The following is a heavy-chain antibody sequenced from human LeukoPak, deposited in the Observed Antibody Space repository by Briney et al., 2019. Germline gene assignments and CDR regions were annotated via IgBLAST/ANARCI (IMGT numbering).Heavy chain of an antibody. CDR3: AREVYANSYYFDY. CDR2: IKRAGSST. J-gene: IGHJ4*02. D-gene: IGHD2-8*01. CDR1: GFTFSTYW. Sequence: PGGSLRLSCAASGFTFSTYWMNWVGQAPGKGLGWVSRIKRAGSSTSYADSVNGRLTTSRDNAKNTLYLQMNSLRAEDTAVYYCAREVYANSYYFDYWGQGTLVTVSS. V-gene: IGHV3-74*01.